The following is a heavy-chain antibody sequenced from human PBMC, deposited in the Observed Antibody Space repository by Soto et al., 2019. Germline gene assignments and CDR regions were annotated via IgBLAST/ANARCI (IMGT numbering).Heavy chain of an antibody. CDR2: IKRKIDGATT. CDR1: GFSFSNAW. J-gene: IGHJ3*02. V-gene: IGHV3-15*07. CDR3: SLDSVMNTDYAFDI. Sequence: EVQLVESGGGFVKPGGSLRLSCAASGFSFSNAWMNWVRQAPGKGLEWVGRIKRKIDGATTDYAAPVKGRFTISTDESKNTLYLQMNSLKTEDTALYYCSLDSVMNTDYAFDIWGQGTMVTVSS. D-gene: IGHD2-2*02.